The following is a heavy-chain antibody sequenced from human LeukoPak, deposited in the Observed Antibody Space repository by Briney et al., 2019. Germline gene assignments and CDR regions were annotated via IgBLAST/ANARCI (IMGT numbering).Heavy chain of an antibody. CDR3: ASGGGTTSFDY. D-gene: IGHD1-7*01. V-gene: IGHV4-34*01. Sequence: SETLSLTCAVYGGSFSGYYWSWIRQPPGKGLEWIGEINHSGSTNYNPSLKSRVTISVDTSKNQFSLKLSSVTAADTAVYYCASGGGTTSFDYWGQGTLVTVSS. CDR1: GGSFSGYY. CDR2: INHSGST. J-gene: IGHJ4*02.